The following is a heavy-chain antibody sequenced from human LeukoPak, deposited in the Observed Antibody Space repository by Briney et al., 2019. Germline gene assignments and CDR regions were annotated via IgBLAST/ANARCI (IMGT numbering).Heavy chain of an antibody. V-gene: IGHV3-7*04. Sequence: GGSLRLSCAASGFTFSNYWMSWIRQTPGSGLEWVANIKQDESDKYYVDSVKGRFTISRDNAKNSLYLQMNSLRAEDTAVYYCARDLMWSPGHGMDVWGQGTTVTVSS. D-gene: IGHD2-21*01. J-gene: IGHJ6*02. CDR2: IKQDESDK. CDR3: ARDLMWSPGHGMDV. CDR1: GFTFSNYW.